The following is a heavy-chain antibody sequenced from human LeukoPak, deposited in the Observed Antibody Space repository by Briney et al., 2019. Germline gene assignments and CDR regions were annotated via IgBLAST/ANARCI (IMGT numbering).Heavy chain of an antibody. CDR3: ARRRKGDTALVADAFDM. CDR2: IYYSGST. CDR1: GGSISSSSYY. J-gene: IGHJ3*02. V-gene: IGHV4-39*07. D-gene: IGHD5-18*01. Sequence: SETLSLTCTVSGGSISSSSYYWGWIRQPPGKGLEWIGSIYYSGSTYYNPSLKSRVTISVDTSKNQFSLKLSSVTAADTAVYYCARRRKGDTALVADAFDMWGQGTMVTVS.